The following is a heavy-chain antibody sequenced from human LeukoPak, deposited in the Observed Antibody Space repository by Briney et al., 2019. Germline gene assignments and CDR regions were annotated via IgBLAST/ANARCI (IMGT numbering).Heavy chain of an antibody. V-gene: IGHV3-21*01. D-gene: IGHD2-2*01. CDR2: ISSNSNYI. J-gene: IGHJ6*03. CDR1: GFTFSSYW. Sequence: GGSLRLSCAASGFTFSSYWMTWVRQAPGRGLEWVSSISSNSNYIYYADSVKGRFTVSRDNAKKSLYLQMNSLRAEDTAVYYCAKSSVVVVPAAIDYYYYYMDVWGKGTTVTISS. CDR3: AKSSVVVVPAAIDYYYYYMDV.